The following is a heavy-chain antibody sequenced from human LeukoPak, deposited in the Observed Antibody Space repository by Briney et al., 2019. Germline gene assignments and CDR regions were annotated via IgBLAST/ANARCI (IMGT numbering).Heavy chain of an antibody. CDR2: INPSAGST. V-gene: IGHV1-46*01. Sequence: GASVKVSCTASGYTFTSYYMHWVRQAPGQGLEWMGIINPSAGSTSYAQKFQGRVTMTSDMATGTVTMELSRLRSENTAVYYYARDWSYGDYVVFPDYWGQGTLVTVSS. CDR3: ARDWSYGDYVVFPDY. CDR1: GYTFTSYY. J-gene: IGHJ4*02. D-gene: IGHD4-17*01.